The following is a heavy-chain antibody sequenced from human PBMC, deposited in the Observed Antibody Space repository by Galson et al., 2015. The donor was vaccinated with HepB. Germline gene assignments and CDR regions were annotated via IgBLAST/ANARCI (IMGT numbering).Heavy chain of an antibody. Sequence: SLRLSCAASGFTFSSYAMSWVRQAPGKGLEWVSAISGSGGSTYYADSVKGRFTISRDNSKNTLYLQMNSLRAEDTAVYYCAKSLAAAGSGDFPLFDYWGQGTLVTVSS. CDR1: GFTFSSYA. CDR2: ISGSGGST. J-gene: IGHJ4*02. D-gene: IGHD6-13*01. V-gene: IGHV3-23*01. CDR3: AKSLAAAGSGDFPLFDY.